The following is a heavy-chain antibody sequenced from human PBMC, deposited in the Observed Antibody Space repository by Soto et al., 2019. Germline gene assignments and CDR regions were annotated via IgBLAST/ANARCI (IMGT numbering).Heavy chain of an antibody. J-gene: IGHJ4*02. CDR2: IYPADSDT. D-gene: IGHD3-16*01. V-gene: IGHV5-51*01. CDR3: ARDKVSTLISFDY. Sequence: PGESLKISCQGSGYSFTDNWIGWVRQVPGKGLEWMGIIYPADSDTRYSPSFQGQVTISVDKSISTAYLQWSSLKASDTAIYYCARDKVSTLISFDYWGQGTLVTVSS. CDR1: GYSFTDNW.